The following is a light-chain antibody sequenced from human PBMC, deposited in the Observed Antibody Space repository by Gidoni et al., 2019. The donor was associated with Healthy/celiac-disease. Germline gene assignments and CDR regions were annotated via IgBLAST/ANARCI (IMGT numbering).Light chain of an antibody. CDR2: KAS. J-gene: IGKJ1*01. CDR1: QSISSW. Sequence: DIQMTQSPSTLSASVGDRVTITCRASQSISSWLAWYQQKPGKAPKLLIYKASSLESGVPSRFSGSGSGTEFTLTISSLQPDDFATYYCQQYKSIPWTFXQXTKVEIK. V-gene: IGKV1-5*03. CDR3: QQYKSIPWT.